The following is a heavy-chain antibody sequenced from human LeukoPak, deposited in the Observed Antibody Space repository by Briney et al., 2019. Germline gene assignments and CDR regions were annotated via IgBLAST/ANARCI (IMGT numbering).Heavy chain of an antibody. CDR2: ISYDGSNK. CDR1: GFTFSSYG. D-gene: IGHD4-17*01. J-gene: IGHJ6*02. V-gene: IGHV3-30*18. Sequence: GGSLRLSCAASGFTFSSYGMHWVRQAPGKGLEWVAVISYDGSNKYYADSVKGRFTISRDNSKNTLYLQMNSLRAEDTAVYYCAKDHSYGDYNYYYGMDVWGQGTTVTVSS. CDR3: AKDHSYGDYNYYYGMDV.